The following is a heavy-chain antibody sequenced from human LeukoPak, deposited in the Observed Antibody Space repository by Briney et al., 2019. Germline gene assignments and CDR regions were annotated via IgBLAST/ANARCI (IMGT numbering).Heavy chain of an antibody. J-gene: IGHJ4*02. CDR2: ISGRGTNT. Sequence: QPGGSLRLSCAASGFTFRSYAMSWVRQAPGKGLEWVSAISGRGTNTYYADSVKGRFTISRDNSKSTLSLQMNSLRAEDTAIYYCATYRQVLLPFESWGQGTLVTVSS. CDR1: GFTFRSYA. D-gene: IGHD2-8*02. CDR3: ATYRQVLLPFES. V-gene: IGHV3-23*01.